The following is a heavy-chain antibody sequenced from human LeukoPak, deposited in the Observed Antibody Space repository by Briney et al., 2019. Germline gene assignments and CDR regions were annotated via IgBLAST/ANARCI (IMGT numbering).Heavy chain of an antibody. V-gene: IGHV4-39*07. CDR2: IYYSGTT. J-gene: IGHJ5*02. CDR3: ARDIEAAVGSWFDP. D-gene: IGHD6-13*01. Sequence: SETLSLTCAVSDDSIRSRNYFWGWIRQPPGKGLEWLGSIYYSGTTYYNPSLKSRVTISVDTSKNQFSLKLSSVTAADTAVYYCARDIEAAVGSWFDPWGQGTLVTVSS. CDR1: DDSIRSRNYF.